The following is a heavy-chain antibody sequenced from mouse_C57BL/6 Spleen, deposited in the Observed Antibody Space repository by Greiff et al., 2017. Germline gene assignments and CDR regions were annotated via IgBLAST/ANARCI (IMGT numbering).Heavy chain of an antibody. V-gene: IGHV14-2*01. Sequence: EVQLLQSGAELVKPGASVKLSCTASGFNIKDYYMHWVKQRPDQGLEWIGRIDPEDGETKSAPNFQGKANITADTSSNTAYLQLSSLTSEDSAVYYCARFWAWFAYWGQGTLVTVSA. CDR3: ARFWAWFAY. CDR1: GFNIKDYY. D-gene: IGHD4-1*01. CDR2: IDPEDGET. J-gene: IGHJ3*01.